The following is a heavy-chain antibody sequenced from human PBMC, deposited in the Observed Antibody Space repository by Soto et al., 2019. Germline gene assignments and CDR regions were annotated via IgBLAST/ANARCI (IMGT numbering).Heavy chain of an antibody. V-gene: IGHV4-34*01. CDR1: GGSFSGYY. D-gene: IGHD1-26*01. CDR2: INHSGST. Sequence: SETLSLTCAFYGGSFSGYYWTWIRQPPGTGLEWIGEINHSGSTNYNPSLKSRVTISVDTSKNHFSLKLSSVTAADTAVYYCATQEVGGTYVYTFDPWGQGTLVTVSS. J-gene: IGHJ5*02. CDR3: ATQEVGGTYVYTFDP.